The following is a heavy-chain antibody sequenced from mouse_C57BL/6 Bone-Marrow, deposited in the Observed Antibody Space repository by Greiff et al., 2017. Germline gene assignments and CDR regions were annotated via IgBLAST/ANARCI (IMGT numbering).Heavy chain of an antibody. V-gene: IGHV2-2*01. CDR3: ARSLFLDY. J-gene: IGHJ2*01. Sequence: VTLQASGPGLVQPSQSLSITCTVSGFSLPSYGVNCVRQSPGTGLEWLGVIWSGGSTDYNAAFISRLSISKDNSKSQVFFKMNSLQADDTAIYYCARSLFLDYWGQGTTLTVSS. D-gene: IGHD6-5*01. CDR2: IWSGGST. CDR1: GFSLPSYG.